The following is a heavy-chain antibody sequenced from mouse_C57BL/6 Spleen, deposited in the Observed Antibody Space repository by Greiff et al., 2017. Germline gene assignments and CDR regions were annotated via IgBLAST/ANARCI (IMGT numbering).Heavy chain of an antibody. CDR3: ATIYGNYVPNY. V-gene: IGHV1-53*01. D-gene: IGHD2-1*01. Sequence: QVQLKQPGTELVKPGASVKLSCKASGYTFTSYWMHWVKQRPGQGLEWIGNINPSNGGTNYNEKFKSKATLTADKSSSTAYMELRSLTSEDSAVYFCATIYGNYVPNYWGQGTTLTVSS. CDR1: GYTFTSYW. J-gene: IGHJ2*01. CDR2: INPSNGGT.